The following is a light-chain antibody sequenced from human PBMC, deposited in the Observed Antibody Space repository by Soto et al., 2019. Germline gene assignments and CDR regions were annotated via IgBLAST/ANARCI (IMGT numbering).Light chain of an antibody. CDR3: QQYGSSPT. Sequence: EMVLTQSPGTLSLSPGERATLSCRASQSLSSSYLAWYQQTPGQAPRLLIYGASSRATGIPDRFSGSGSGTDFTLTISRLEPADFAVYYCQQYGSSPTFGPGTKVEIK. CDR2: GAS. J-gene: IGKJ3*01. V-gene: IGKV3-20*01. CDR1: QSLSSSY.